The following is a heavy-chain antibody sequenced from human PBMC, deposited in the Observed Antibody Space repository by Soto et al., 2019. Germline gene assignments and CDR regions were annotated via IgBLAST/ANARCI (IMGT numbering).Heavy chain of an antibody. CDR2: IYTAGPT. CDR3: ARGKSRDAYNPLGY. V-gene: IGHV3-53*01. D-gene: IGHD1-1*01. CDR1: GVAVSNYY. J-gene: IGHJ4*02. Sequence: GGALRLSSSASGVAVSNYYMSWVRQAPGRGLQWVSVIYTAGPTYYADSVKGRFTISRDESKNTLYFQMDNLRAEDTATYYCARGKSRDAYNPLGYWGPGTLVTGSS.